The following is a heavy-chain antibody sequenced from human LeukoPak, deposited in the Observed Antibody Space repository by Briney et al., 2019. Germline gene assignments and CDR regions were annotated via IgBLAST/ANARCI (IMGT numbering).Heavy chain of an antibody. D-gene: IGHD2-2*01. Sequence: GGSLRLSCAASGFTFDDYTMHWVRQAPGKGLEWVSLISWDGGSTYYADSVKGRFTISRDNSKNSLYLQMNSLRTEDTALYYCAKDSLGPAARPPPGYYYYYMDVWGKGTTVTVSS. CDR3: AKDSLGPAARPPPGYYYYYMDV. V-gene: IGHV3-43*01. CDR1: GFTFDDYT. J-gene: IGHJ6*03. CDR2: ISWDGGST.